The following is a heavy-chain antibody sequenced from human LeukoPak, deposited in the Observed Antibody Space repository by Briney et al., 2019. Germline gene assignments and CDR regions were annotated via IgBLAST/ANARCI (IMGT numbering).Heavy chain of an antibody. D-gene: IGHD3-22*01. CDR3: ARDFHDSSGYYFDY. CDR2: VSGIGDKT. J-gene: IGHJ4*02. CDR1: GFTFSGYT. Sequence: GGSLRLSCAASGFTFSGYTMSWVRQAPGKGLEWVSAVSGIGDKTFYADSVKGRFTISRDNSKGTLYLQMNSLRAEDTALYYCARDFHDSSGYYFDYWGQGTLVTVSS. V-gene: IGHV3-23*01.